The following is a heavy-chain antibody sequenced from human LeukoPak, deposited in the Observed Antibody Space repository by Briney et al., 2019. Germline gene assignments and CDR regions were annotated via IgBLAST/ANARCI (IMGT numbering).Heavy chain of an antibody. CDR3: ARSPYTYGSLFYLDY. V-gene: IGHV1-46*01. CDR2: INPSGGST. Sequence: ASVKVSCKASGYTFTHYYIHWVRQAPGQGLEWMAIINPSGGSTNYAQKFQGRVTLTRDTSTSTVYMELSSLRSEDTAMYYCARSPYTYGSLFYLDYWGQGTLVTVSS. D-gene: IGHD5-18*01. CDR1: GYTFTHYY. J-gene: IGHJ4*02.